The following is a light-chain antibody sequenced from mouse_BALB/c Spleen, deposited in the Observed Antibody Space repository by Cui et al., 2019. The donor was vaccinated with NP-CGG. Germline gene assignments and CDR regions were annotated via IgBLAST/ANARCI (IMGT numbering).Light chain of an antibody. CDR1: SSVNY. CDR3: HQWSSYPWT. V-gene: IGKV4-80*01. Sequence: QIVLTQSPAIMSASLGEEITLTCSASSSVNYIHWYQQKSGTSPKLLIYSTSNLASGVPSRFSGSGSGTFYSLTISSVEAEDAADYYCHQWSSYPWTFGGGTKLEIK. J-gene: IGKJ1*01. CDR2: STS.